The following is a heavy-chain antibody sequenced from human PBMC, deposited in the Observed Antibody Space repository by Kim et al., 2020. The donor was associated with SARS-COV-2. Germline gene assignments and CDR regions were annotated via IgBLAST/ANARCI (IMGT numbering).Heavy chain of an antibody. CDR3: ARHPRWWSAYYYEKDDY. Sequence: GESLKISCKGSGYSFTSYWISWVRQMPGKGLEWMGRIDPSDSYTNYSPSFQGHVTISADKSISTAYLQWSSLKASDTAMYYCARHPRWWSAYYYEKDDYWGQGTLVTVSS. V-gene: IGHV5-10-1*01. CDR2: IDPSDSYT. CDR1: GYSFTSYW. J-gene: IGHJ4*02. D-gene: IGHD3-22*01.